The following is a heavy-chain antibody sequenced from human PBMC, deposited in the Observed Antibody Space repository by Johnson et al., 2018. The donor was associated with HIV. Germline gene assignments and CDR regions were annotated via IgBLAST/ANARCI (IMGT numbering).Heavy chain of an antibody. CDR2: IWYDGSNK. J-gene: IGHJ3*02. V-gene: IGHV3-33*06. CDR3: AKGDAVEGDVDDAFDI. CDR1: GFTFSSYG. D-gene: IGHD2-2*01. Sequence: QVQLVESGGGLVQPGRSLRLSCAASGFTFSSYGMHWVRQAPGKGLEWVAVIWYDGSNKYYTDSVKGRFTISRDNSKNTLYLQMNSLRAEDTAVYYCAKGDAVEGDVDDAFDIWGQGTMVTVSS.